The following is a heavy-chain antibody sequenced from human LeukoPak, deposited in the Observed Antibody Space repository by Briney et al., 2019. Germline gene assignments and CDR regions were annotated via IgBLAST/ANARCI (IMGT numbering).Heavy chain of an antibody. D-gene: IGHD2-21*02. CDR2: IIPILGIA. CDR3: ATHAYCGGDCYYFDY. Sequence: SVKVSCKASGGTFSSYAIGWVRQAPGQGLGWVGRIIPILGIANYAQKFQGRVTITADKSTSTAYMELSSLRSEDTAVYYCATHAYCGGDCYYFDYWGQGTLVTVSS. V-gene: IGHV1-69*04. CDR1: GGTFSSYA. J-gene: IGHJ4*02.